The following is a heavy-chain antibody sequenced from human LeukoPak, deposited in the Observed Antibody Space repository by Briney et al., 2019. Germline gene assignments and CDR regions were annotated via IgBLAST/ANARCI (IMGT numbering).Heavy chain of an antibody. CDR3: ARTPYYYDSSGSENFDY. CDR2: ISYDGSNK. Sequence: GSLRLSCAASGFTFSSYAMHWVRQAPGKGLEWVAVISYDGSNKYYADSVKGRFTISRDNSKNTLYLQMNSLRAEDTAVYYCARTPYYYDSSGSENFDYWGQGTLVTVSS. V-gene: IGHV3-30-3*01. CDR1: GFTFSSYA. D-gene: IGHD3-22*01. J-gene: IGHJ4*02.